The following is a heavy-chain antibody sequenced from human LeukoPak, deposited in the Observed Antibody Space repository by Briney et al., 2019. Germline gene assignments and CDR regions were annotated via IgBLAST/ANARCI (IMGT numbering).Heavy chain of an antibody. Sequence: SETLSLTCTVSGGSISSYYWSWIRQPPGKGLEWIGYIYYSGSTNYNPSLKSRVTISVDTSKNQFSLKLSSVTAADTAVYYCARVGLLWFGHGAFDIWGQGTMVTVSS. CDR1: GGSISSYY. D-gene: IGHD3-10*01. CDR2: IYYSGST. V-gene: IGHV4-59*01. J-gene: IGHJ3*02. CDR3: ARVGLLWFGHGAFDI.